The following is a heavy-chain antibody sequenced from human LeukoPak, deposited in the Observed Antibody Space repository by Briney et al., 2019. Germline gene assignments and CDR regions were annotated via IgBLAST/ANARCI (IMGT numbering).Heavy chain of an antibody. CDR3: ARLLRYFDWSSRGWFDP. Sequence: GGSLRLSCAASGFTFSSYEMNWVRQAPGKGLEWVSYISSSGSTIYYADSVKGRFTISRDNAKNSLYLQMNSLRAEDTAVYYCARLLRYFDWSSRGWFDPWGQGTLVTVSS. V-gene: IGHV3-48*03. CDR1: GFTFSSYE. J-gene: IGHJ5*02. D-gene: IGHD3-9*01. CDR2: ISSSGSTI.